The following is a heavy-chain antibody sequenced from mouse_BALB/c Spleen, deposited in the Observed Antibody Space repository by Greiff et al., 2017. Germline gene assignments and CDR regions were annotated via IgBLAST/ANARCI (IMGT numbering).Heavy chain of an antibody. CDR2: ISSGGGST. Sequence: EVKLVESGGGLVKPGGSLKLSCAASGFAFSSYDMSWVRQTPEKRLEWVAYISSGGGSTYYPDTVKGRFTISRDNAKNTLYLQMSSLKSEDTAMYYCARHGGLRPAWFAYWGQGTLVTVSA. J-gene: IGHJ3*01. CDR1: GFAFSSYD. CDR3: ARHGGLRPAWFAY. V-gene: IGHV5-12-1*01.